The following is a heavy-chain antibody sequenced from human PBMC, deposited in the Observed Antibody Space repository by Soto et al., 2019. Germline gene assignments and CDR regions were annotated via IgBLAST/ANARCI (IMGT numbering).Heavy chain of an antibody. CDR3: AREVVGGWSHFDY. J-gene: IGHJ4*02. D-gene: IGHD3-16*01. CDR1: GGSISSGDYY. V-gene: IGHV4-30-4*01. CDR2: IYYNVNT. Sequence: QVQLQESGPGLVKPSQTLSLTCTVSGGSISSGDYYWSWIRQPPGNGLEWIGYIYYNVNTYYTPSLKSRVTISVDMSKNQFSLNLSSVTAAETAVYYCAREVVGGWSHFDYWGQGTLVTVSS.